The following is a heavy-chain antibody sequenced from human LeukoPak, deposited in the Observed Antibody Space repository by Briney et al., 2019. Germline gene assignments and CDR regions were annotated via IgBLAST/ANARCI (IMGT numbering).Heavy chain of an antibody. D-gene: IGHD2-21*02. V-gene: IGHV1-2*02. CDR3: ARMDLDGGDSIGFDS. CDR1: GYTFTVYF. CDR2: INPNIGDA. J-gene: IGHJ5*01. Sequence: ASVNVSYKASGYTFTVYFLHWVRQAPGQGLEWMGWINPNIGDASYAQKFQGRVTMTRDRSINTAYMERSRLTSDDTAVYYCARMDLDGGDSIGFDSWGQGTLVTVSS.